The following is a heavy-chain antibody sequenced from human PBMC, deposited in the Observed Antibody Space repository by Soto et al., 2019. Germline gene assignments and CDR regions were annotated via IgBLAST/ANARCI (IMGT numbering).Heavy chain of an antibody. CDR2: TYYRSKWSR. CDR1: GDSVSSNSAA. J-gene: IGHJ4*02. CDR3: ARSGPGGYIDY. D-gene: IGHD3-10*01. Sequence: SQTLSLTCGVSGDSVSSNSAAWNWIRQSPPRGLEWLGRTYYRSKWSRHYAVSMKSRITINPDTSKNQFSLQLNSVTPEDTAMYYCARSGPGGYIDYWGQGTLVTVSS. V-gene: IGHV6-1*01.